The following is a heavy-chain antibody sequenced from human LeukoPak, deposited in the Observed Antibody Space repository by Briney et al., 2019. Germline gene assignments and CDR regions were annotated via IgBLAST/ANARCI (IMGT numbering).Heavy chain of an antibody. J-gene: IGHJ4*02. Sequence: SETLSLTCTVSGGSISSGDYYWSWIRQPPGKGLEWIGYIYYSGSTYYNPSLKSRVTISVDTSKNQFSLELSSVTAADTAVYYCARVTVDTAMETNYWGQGTLVTVSS. V-gene: IGHV4-30-4*08. D-gene: IGHD5-18*01. CDR3: ARVTVDTAMETNY. CDR1: GGSISSGDYY. CDR2: IYYSGST.